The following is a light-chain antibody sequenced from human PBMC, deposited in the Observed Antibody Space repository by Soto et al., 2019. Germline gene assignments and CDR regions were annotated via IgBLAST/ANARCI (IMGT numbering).Light chain of an antibody. CDR1: QSISSY. Sequence: DIQVTQTPSSVSASDGDRVTITCRASQSISSYLNWYQQKPGKAPKLLIYAASSLQSGVPSRFSGSGSGTDFTLTISSLQPEDFATYYCQQSYSTPLTFGGGTKVDIK. CDR2: AAS. J-gene: IGKJ4*01. V-gene: IGKV1-39*01. CDR3: QQSYSTPLT.